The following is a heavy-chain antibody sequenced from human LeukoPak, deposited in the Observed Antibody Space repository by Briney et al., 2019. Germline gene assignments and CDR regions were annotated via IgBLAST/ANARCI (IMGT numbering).Heavy chain of an antibody. CDR3: ARDRRWLQYSDY. D-gene: IGHD5-24*01. V-gene: IGHV3-30*04. CDR2: ISYDGSNK. Sequence: EGSLGLSCAASGFTFSSYAMHWVRQAPGKGLESVAVISYDGSNKYYADSVKGRFTISRDNSKNTLYLEMNSLRPEDTAVYYCARDRRWLQYSDYWGQGTLVTVSS. CDR1: GFTFSSYA. J-gene: IGHJ4*02.